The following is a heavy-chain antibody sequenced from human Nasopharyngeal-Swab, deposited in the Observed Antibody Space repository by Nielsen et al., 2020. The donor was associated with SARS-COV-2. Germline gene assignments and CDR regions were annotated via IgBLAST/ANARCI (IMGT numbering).Heavy chain of an antibody. Sequence: SQTLSLTCAVYGGSFSGYYWSWIRQPPGKGLEWIEEIHHSGSTDYNPSLKSRVTISVDTSKNQFSLKLSSVTAADTAVFYCARGPVRYDFWSGYYCGFDYWGQGTLVTVSS. D-gene: IGHD3-3*01. J-gene: IGHJ4*02. CDR1: GGSFSGYY. CDR3: ARGPVRYDFWSGYYCGFDY. V-gene: IGHV4-34*01. CDR2: IHHSGST.